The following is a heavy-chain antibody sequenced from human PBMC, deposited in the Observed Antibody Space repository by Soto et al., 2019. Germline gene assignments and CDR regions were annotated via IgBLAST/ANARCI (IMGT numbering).Heavy chain of an antibody. CDR2: IRSKSNSYAT. Sequence: VQLVESGGGLVQPGGSLKLSCAVSGFTFSGSAMHWVRQASGKGLEWVGRIRSKSNSYATAYAASVKGRFTISRDDSKNTAYLQMNSLTTEDTAVYYCTRGYGDYVRDYWGQGTLVTVSS. CDR3: TRGYGDYVRDY. J-gene: IGHJ4*02. V-gene: IGHV3-73*01. D-gene: IGHD4-17*01. CDR1: GFTFSGSA.